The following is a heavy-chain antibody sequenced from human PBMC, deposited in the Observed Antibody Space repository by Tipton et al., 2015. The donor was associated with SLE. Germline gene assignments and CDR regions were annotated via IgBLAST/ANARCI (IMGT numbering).Heavy chain of an antibody. J-gene: IGHJ4*02. D-gene: IGHD5-12*01. CDR1: GGSISSYY. Sequence: GSLRLSCTVSGGSISSYYWSWIRQPPGKGLEWIGYMYDSGSTTYNPSLKSRVTISVDASKNQFSLNLSSVTAADTAVYYCARRLTRYSGYDYFDYWGQGTLVTVSS. CDR3: ARRLTRYSGYDYFDY. V-gene: IGHV4-59*01. CDR2: MYDSGST.